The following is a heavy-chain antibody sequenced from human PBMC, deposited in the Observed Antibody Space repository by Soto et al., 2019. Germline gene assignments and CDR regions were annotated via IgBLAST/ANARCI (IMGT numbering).Heavy chain of an antibody. Sequence: ASVKVSCKASGYTFTGYYMHWVRQAPGQGLEWMGWINPNSGGTNYAQKFQGWVTMTRDTSISTAYMELSRLRSDDTAVYYCARGSTTGTDAFDIWGQGTMVTVSS. CDR3: ARGSTTGTDAFDI. V-gene: IGHV1-2*04. CDR1: GYTFTGYY. J-gene: IGHJ3*02. CDR2: INPNSGGT. D-gene: IGHD1-1*01.